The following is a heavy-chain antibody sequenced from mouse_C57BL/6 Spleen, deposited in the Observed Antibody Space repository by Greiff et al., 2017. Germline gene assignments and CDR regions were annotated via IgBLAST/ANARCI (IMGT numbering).Heavy chain of an antibody. CDR2: ISSGSSTI. J-gene: IGHJ3*01. Sequence: EVQGVESGGGLVKPGGSLKLSCAASGFTFSDYGMHWVRQAPEKGLEWVAYISSGSSTIYYADTVKGRFTISRDNAKNTLFLQMTSLRSEDTAMYYCARPYYYGNAWFAYWGQGTLVTVSA. CDR3: ARPYYYGNAWFAY. V-gene: IGHV5-17*01. D-gene: IGHD1-1*01. CDR1: GFTFSDYG.